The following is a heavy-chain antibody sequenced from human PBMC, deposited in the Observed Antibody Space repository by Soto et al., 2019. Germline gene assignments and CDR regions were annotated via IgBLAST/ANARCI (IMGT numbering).Heavy chain of an antibody. Sequence: GGSLRLSCAASGFTFSSYWMSWVRQAPGKGLEWGANIKQDGSEKYYVDSVKGRFTISRDNAKNSLYLQMNSLRAEDTAVYYCARGQPRYSSSWYFDYWGQGTLVTVSS. V-gene: IGHV3-7*01. CDR1: GFTFSSYW. D-gene: IGHD6-13*01. CDR2: IKQDGSEK. CDR3: ARGQPRYSSSWYFDY. J-gene: IGHJ4*02.